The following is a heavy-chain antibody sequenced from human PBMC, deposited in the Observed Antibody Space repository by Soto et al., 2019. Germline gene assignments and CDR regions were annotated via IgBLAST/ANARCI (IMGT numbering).Heavy chain of an antibody. D-gene: IGHD6-19*01. CDR1: GFTFSGSA. J-gene: IGHJ3*02. V-gene: IGHV3-73*02. CDR3: TSFLSSGWANDAFDI. CDR2: IRSKANSYAT. Sequence: EVQLVESGGGLVQPGGSLKLSCAASGFTFSGSAMHWVRQASGKGLEWVGRIRSKANSYATAYAASVKGRFTISRDDSQNTAYLQMNSLKTEDTAVYYCTSFLSSGWANDAFDIWGQGTMVTVSS.